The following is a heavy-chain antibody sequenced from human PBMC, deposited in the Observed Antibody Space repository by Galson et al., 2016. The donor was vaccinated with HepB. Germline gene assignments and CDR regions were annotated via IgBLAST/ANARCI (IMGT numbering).Heavy chain of an antibody. CDR3: ARGGYDSIPV. V-gene: IGHV1-18*04. CDR1: GYSFTTYG. Sequence: SVKVSCKASGYSFTTYGISWVRQAPGQGLEWMGWIGSYNGNTVYGQKFQGRVTMTTDTSTSTAHMEMNFVTPEDTALYYCARGGYDSIPVWGLGTLVTVSS. J-gene: IGHJ4*02. CDR2: IGSYNGNT. D-gene: IGHD3-9*01.